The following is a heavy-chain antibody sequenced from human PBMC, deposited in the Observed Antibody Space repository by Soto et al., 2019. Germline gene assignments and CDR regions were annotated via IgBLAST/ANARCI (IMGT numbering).Heavy chain of an antibody. CDR3: ATSHPGVAVSDT. CDR2: IWYDGRNK. CDR1: GFTFSNYG. J-gene: IGHJ5*02. V-gene: IGHV3-33*01. Sequence: QVQLVEAGGGVVQPGRSLGLSCAASGFTFSNYGMHWVRQAPGKGLEWVAIIWYDGRNKYYADSVKGRFTISKDNSKNTLYLQMNSLRAEDTAVYYCATSHPGVAVSDTWGQGTLVTVSS. D-gene: IGHD6-19*01.